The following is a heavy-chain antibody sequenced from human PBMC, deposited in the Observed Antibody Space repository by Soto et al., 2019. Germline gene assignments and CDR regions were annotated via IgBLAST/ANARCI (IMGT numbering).Heavy chain of an antibody. CDR3: ASNSCGGDCPHDAFDI. CDR2: IIPIFGTA. CDR1: GGTFSSYA. V-gene: IGHV1-69*01. D-gene: IGHD2-21*02. J-gene: IGHJ3*02. Sequence: QVQLVQSGAEVKKPGSSVKVSCKASGGTFSSYAISWVRQAPGQGLEWMGGIIPIFGTANYAQKFQGRVTTTADEYTSTAYMELSSLRSEDTAVYYCASNSCGGDCPHDAFDIWGKGTMVTVSS.